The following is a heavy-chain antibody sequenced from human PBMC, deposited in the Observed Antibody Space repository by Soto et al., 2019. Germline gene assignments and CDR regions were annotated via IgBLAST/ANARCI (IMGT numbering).Heavy chain of an antibody. D-gene: IGHD6-13*01. V-gene: IGHV1-3*04. J-gene: IGHJ5*02. CDR3: SRRGASSVDS. CDR1: GYSFVAYA. CDR2: INTLSGQP. Sequence: QVQLVQSGAEVRKPGASVKISCKSSGYSFVAYAIHWVRQAPGQRPEWLGWINTLSGQPEYSQNFQGRVAFTSDRSATTTYMELSNLKSEDTAVYFCSRRGASSVDSWGQGTLVTVSS.